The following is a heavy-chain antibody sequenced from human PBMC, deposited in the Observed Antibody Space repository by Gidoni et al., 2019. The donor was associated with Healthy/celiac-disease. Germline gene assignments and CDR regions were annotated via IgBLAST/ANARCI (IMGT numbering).Heavy chain of an antibody. V-gene: IGHV1-69*01. CDR2: SIPPFGTA. D-gene: IGHD3-22*01. J-gene: IGHJ4*02. CDR1: GGTFSSYA. Sequence: QVQLVQSGAEVKKPGSSVKVSCKASGGTFSSYAISWVRQAPGQGLEWKGGSIPPFGTANYAQKFQGRVTITADESTSTAYMELSSLRSEDTAVYYCARGGSYDSSGYHDYWGQGTLVTVSS. CDR3: ARGGSYDSSGYHDY.